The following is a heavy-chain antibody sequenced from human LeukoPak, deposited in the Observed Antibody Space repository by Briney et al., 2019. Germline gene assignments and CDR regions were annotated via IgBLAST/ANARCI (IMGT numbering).Heavy chain of an antibody. D-gene: IGHD2-2*03. J-gene: IGHJ6*02. CDR3: ARGDGYCSSTSCYAGPSYGLDV. Sequence: PGGSLRLSCAASGFTFSSYEMNWVRQAPGKGLEWVSYISSSGNTIYYADSVKGRFTISRDNAKNSLYLQMNSLRAEDTAVYHCARGDGYCSSTSCYAGPSYGLDVWGQGTTVTVSS. CDR1: GFTFSSYE. V-gene: IGHV3-48*03. CDR2: ISSSGNTI.